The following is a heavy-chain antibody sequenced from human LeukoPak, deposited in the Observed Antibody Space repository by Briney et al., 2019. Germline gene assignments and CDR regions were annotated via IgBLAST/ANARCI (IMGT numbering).Heavy chain of an antibody. CDR1: GGSFTGDY. CDR3: ACHVLRYSAYDREEDPFDI. J-gene: IGHJ3*02. Sequence: SETLSLNCAVYGGSFTGDYRRWIRQPTGQGQEWIGAINYGGSTKYNPSLKSRVSISVDTSTNQFFLRLTSVTAADTAVYYCACHVLRYSAYDREEDPFDIWGQGTMVTVSS. V-gene: IGHV4-34*01. CDR2: INYGGST. D-gene: IGHD5-12*01.